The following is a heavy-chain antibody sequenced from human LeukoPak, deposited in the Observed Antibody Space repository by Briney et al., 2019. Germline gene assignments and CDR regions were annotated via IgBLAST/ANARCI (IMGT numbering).Heavy chain of an antibody. V-gene: IGHV4-59*01. CDR3: ARAPRREEMATITANWFDP. CDR2: IYYSGST. CDR1: GGSISSYY. D-gene: IGHD5-24*01. J-gene: IGHJ5*02. Sequence: SETLSLTCTVSGGSISSYYWSWIRQPPGKGLEWIGYIYYSGSTNYNPSLKSRVTISVDTSKNQFSLKLSSVTAADTAVYYCARAPRREEMATITANWFDPWGQGTLVTVSS.